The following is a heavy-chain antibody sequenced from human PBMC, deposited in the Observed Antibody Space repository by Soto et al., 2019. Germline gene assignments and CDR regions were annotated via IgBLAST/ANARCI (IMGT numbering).Heavy chain of an antibody. D-gene: IGHD2-15*01. Sequence: EVQLMESGGGLVQPGGSLRLSCAASGLSVSNYWMHWVRQTPGKGLVWVSRINSDDTSSSYAASVKGRFTIHRDNVKNTLYLQMNSLRAEDTAVYYCARGSRWWGHYYFDYWGQGTLVTVSS. CDR3: ARGSRWWGHYYFDY. CDR1: GLSVSNYW. J-gene: IGHJ4*02. CDR2: INSDDTSS. V-gene: IGHV3-74*01.